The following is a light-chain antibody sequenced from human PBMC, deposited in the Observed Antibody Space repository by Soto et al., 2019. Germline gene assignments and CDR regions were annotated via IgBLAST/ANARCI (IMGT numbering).Light chain of an antibody. Sequence: DIQMTQSPTTLSASVVDRVTITCRASHSLIKWLAWYQQKPGKAPKLLIYEASTLQSGVPSRFSGSGSGTEFTLTITNLQPDDFATYYCQQYNSYSPWTFGQGTKVDIK. CDR1: HSLIKW. CDR3: QQYNSYSPWT. J-gene: IGKJ1*01. V-gene: IGKV1-5*03. CDR2: EAS.